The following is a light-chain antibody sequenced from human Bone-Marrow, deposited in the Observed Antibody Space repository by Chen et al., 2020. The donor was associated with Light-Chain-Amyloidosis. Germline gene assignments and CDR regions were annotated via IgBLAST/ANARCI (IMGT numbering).Light chain of an antibody. CDR3: QKYNSAPRT. CDR1: QDISNY. Sequence: DIQMTQSPSSLSASVGDRVTITCRASQDISNYLAWYQQKPGKAPKLLIYAASALQSGVPSRFRGSGSGSCTDFTLTINSLQPEDVATYYCQKYNSAPRTFGQGTKVEIK. J-gene: IGKJ1*01. CDR2: AAS. V-gene: IGKV1-27*01.